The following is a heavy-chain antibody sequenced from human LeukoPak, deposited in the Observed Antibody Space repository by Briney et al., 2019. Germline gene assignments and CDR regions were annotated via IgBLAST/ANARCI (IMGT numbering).Heavy chain of an antibody. Sequence: GGSLRLSCAASGFTFSSYAMHWVRQAPGKGLEWVSVIYSGGSTYYADSVKGRFTISRDNSKNTLYLQMNSLRAEDTAVYYCATSSSSWYHYYYMDVWGKGTTVTISS. CDR2: IYSGGST. CDR3: ATSSSSWYHYYYMDV. D-gene: IGHD6-13*01. J-gene: IGHJ6*03. CDR1: GFTFSSYA. V-gene: IGHV3-53*01.